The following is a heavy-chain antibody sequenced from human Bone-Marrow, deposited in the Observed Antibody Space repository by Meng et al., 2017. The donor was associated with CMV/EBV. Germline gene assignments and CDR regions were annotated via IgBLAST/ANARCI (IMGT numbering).Heavy chain of an antibody. CDR3: ARERVGVDTAREDY. CDR2: INEDGSEE. J-gene: IGHJ4*02. D-gene: IGHD5-18*01. Sequence: GESLKISCAASGFNFSSFSMTWVRQAPGKGLEWVASINEDGSEEQYVDSVKGRFTISRDNAKKSLYLQMNSLRAEDTAVYYCARERVGVDTAREDYWGQGTLVTVSS. CDR1: GFNFSSFS. V-gene: IGHV3-7*01.